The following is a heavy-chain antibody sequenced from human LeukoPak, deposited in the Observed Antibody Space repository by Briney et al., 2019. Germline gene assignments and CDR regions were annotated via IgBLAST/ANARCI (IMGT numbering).Heavy chain of an antibody. V-gene: IGHV4-59*08. CDR1: GGSISGYY. D-gene: IGHD6-19*01. Sequence: SETLSLTCTVSGGSISGYYWSWIRQPPGKGLEWIGYIFYSGTTSYNPSLKSRLTISVDTSKNQFSLKLTSVTAADTAIYYCARHYSSGWDLDYWGQGTLVTVSS. J-gene: IGHJ4*02. CDR2: IFYSGTT. CDR3: ARHYSSGWDLDY.